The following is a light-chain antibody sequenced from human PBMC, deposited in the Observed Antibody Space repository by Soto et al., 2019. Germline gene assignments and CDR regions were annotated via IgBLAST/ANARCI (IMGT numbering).Light chain of an antibody. CDR3: CSFAGSTPFV. CDR1: SSDVGSYNL. Sequence: QSALTQPDSVSGSPGQSITISCTGTSSDVGSYNLVSWYQQHPGKAPKVIIYEGRKRPSGVSNRFSGSKSGNTASLTISGLQAEDEADYYCCSFAGSTPFVFGTGTKVTVL. CDR2: EGR. J-gene: IGLJ1*01. V-gene: IGLV2-23*01.